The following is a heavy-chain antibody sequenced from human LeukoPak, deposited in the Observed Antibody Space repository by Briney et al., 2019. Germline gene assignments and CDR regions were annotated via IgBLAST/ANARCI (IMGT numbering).Heavy chain of an antibody. V-gene: IGHV3-7*01. D-gene: IGHD6-6*01. CDR1: GFTFSSYW. CDR3: AVGDIAARFDY. Sequence: TGGSLRLSCAASGFTFSSYWMSWVRQAPGKGLEWVANIKQDGSEKYYVDSVKGRFTISRDNAKNSLYLQMNSLRAEDTAVYYCAVGDIAARFDYWGQGTLVTVSS. J-gene: IGHJ4*02. CDR2: IKQDGSEK.